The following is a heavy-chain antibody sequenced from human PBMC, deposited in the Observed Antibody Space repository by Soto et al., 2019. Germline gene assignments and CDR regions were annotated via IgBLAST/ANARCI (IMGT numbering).Heavy chain of an antibody. CDR1: GYTFTGSY. V-gene: IGHV1-2*02. D-gene: IGHD6-6*01. Sequence: QVQLVQSGAEVKKPGASVKVSCKASGYTFTGSYMHWVRQAPGQGLEWMGWVNPNTGGTNYAQKFQGRVTMTRDTSISTAYMELSRLSSDATAVFYCARGGYSSSSPSDYWGQGTLVTVSS. J-gene: IGHJ4*02. CDR3: ARGGYSSSSPSDY. CDR2: VNPNTGGT.